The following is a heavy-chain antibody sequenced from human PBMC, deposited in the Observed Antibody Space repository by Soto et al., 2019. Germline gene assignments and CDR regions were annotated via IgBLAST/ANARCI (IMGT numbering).Heavy chain of an antibody. Sequence: QVQLQESGPGLVKPSETLSLTCTVSGGSISSYYWRWIRQPPGKGLEWIGYIYYSGSTNYNPSLKSRVTISVDTSKNQFTLKLSSVTAADTAVYYCARGVGTTVTNWGQGTLVTVSS. CDR2: IYYSGST. J-gene: IGHJ4*02. V-gene: IGHV4-59*01. D-gene: IGHD4-4*01. CDR3: ARGVGTTVTN. CDR1: GGSISSYY.